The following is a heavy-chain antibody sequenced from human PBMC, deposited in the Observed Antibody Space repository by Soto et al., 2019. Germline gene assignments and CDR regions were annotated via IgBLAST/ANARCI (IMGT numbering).Heavy chain of an antibody. CDR1: GFTFGDYA. Sequence: GGSLRLSCTASGFTFGDYAMSWFRQAPGKGLEWVGFIRSKAYGGTTEYAASVKGRFTISRDDSKSIAYLQMNSLKTEDTAVYYCTRWVPSPGYSSGWYYFDYWGQGTLVTVSS. D-gene: IGHD6-19*01. J-gene: IGHJ4*02. V-gene: IGHV3-49*03. CDR2: IRSKAYGGTT. CDR3: TRWVPSPGYSSGWYYFDY.